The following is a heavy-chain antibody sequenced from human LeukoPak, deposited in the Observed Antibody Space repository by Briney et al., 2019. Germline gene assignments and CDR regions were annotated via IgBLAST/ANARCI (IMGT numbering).Heavy chain of an antibody. V-gene: IGHV1-18*01. CDR3: ARGPSLGYCSGGSCYRPFFDY. CDR1: GYTFTGYG. CDR2: ISAYNGNT. J-gene: IGHJ4*02. Sequence: ASVKVSCKASGYTFTGYGISWVRQAPGQGLEWMGWISAYNGNTNYAQKLQGRVTMTTDTSTSTAYMELRSLRSDDTAVYYCARGPSLGYCSGGSCYRPFFDYWGQGTLVTVSS. D-gene: IGHD2-15*01.